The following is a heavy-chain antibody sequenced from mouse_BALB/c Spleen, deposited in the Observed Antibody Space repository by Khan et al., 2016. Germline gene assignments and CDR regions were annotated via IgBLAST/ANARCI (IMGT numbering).Heavy chain of an antibody. J-gene: IGHJ2*01. CDR3: AVMHYYGYFDY. Sequence: EVQLQESGPGLVKPSQSLSLTCTVTGYSITSDYVWNWIRQFPGDNLEWLGFISYSGSTIYNPSLKSRISITRDTSTNQFFLQLNSVTTDDTATYYCAVMHYYGYFDYWGQGTTLTVSS. CDR1: GYSITSDYV. CDR2: ISYSGST. D-gene: IGHD1-2*01. V-gene: IGHV3-2*02.